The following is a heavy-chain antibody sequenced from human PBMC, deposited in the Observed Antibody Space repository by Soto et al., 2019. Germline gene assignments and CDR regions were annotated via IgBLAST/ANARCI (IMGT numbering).Heavy chain of an antibody. CDR1: CSSFIGYY. D-gene: IGHD3-9*01. Sequence: SDTLSLTCAIHCSSFIGYYWSWIRNTTGRGLEWIGEINHSGSTNYSPSLKSRDTISVDTAKNLFSLKLSSVSAADTAVYYCARARGFFTGYYRGPHNWFDPWGQGTLVTVSS. CDR3: ARARGFFTGYYRGPHNWFDP. CDR2: INHSGST. J-gene: IGHJ5*02. V-gene: IGHV4-34*01.